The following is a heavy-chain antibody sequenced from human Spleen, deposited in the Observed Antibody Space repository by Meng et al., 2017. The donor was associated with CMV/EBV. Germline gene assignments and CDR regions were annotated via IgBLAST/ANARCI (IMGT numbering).Heavy chain of an antibody. CDR3: AKDRCGSASCSLGMDV. J-gene: IGHJ6*02. Sequence: GGSLRLSCAVSGFTLSNHWMSWVRQAPGKGLEWVANIKQDGSEKYYVDSVKGRFTISRDNSKKTLFLHMNSLRADDKAVYYCAKDRCGSASCSLGMDVWGQGTTVTVSS. V-gene: IGHV3-7*03. D-gene: IGHD2-2*01. CDR2: IKQDGSEK. CDR1: GFTLSNHW.